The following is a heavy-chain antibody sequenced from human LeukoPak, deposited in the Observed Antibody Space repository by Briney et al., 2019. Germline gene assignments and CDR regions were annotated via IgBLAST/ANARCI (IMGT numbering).Heavy chain of an antibody. D-gene: IGHD2-15*01. V-gene: IGHV4-39*07. J-gene: IGHJ5*02. Sequence: SETLSLTCTVSGGSISSSSYYWGWIRQPPGKGLEWIGSIYYSGSTYYNLTLKSPFTISVDTYKNQFSLKLGSVTAVDTAVYYCARVWGIVVVVAASTWFDPWGQGTLVTVSS. CDR3: ARVWGIVVVVAASTWFDP. CDR2: IYYSGST. CDR1: GGSISSSSYY.